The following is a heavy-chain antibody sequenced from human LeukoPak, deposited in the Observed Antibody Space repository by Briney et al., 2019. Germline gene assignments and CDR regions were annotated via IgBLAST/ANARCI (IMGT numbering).Heavy chain of an antibody. CDR3: ARLRGYYMDV. V-gene: IGHV4-61*02. Sequence: RSSETLSLTCTVSGGSISSGSYYWSWIRQPAGKGLEWIGRIYTSGSTNYNPSLKSRVTISVDTSKNQFSLKLSSVTAADTAVYYCARLRGYYMDVWGKGTTVTVSS. J-gene: IGHJ6*03. CDR1: GGSISSGSYY. CDR2: IYTSGST. D-gene: IGHD3-10*01.